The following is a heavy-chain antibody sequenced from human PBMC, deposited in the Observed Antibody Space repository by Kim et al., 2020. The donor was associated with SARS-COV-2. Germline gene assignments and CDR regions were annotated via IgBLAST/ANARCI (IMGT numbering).Heavy chain of an antibody. J-gene: IGHJ4*02. V-gene: IGHV4-59*13. Sequence: SETLSLTCTVSGGSISSYYWSWIRQPPGKGLEWIGYIYYSGSTNYNPSLKSRVTISVDTSKNQFSLKLSSVTAAETAVYYCARDLTPRYSSGWYYFDYWGQGTLVTVSS. D-gene: IGHD6-19*01. CDR2: IYYSGST. CDR1: GGSISSYY. CDR3: ARDLTPRYSSGWYYFDY.